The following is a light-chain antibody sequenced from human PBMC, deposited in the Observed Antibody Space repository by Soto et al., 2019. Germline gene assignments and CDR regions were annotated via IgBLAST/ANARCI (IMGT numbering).Light chain of an antibody. V-gene: IGLV2-8*01. CDR1: SSDVDGYNY. Sequence: QSALTQHPSASGSPGQSVTISCTGTSSDVDGYNYVSWYQQHPGKAPKLMIYEVSKRPSGVPDRFSGSKSGNTASLTVSGLQAEDEADYYCSSFAGSDIGVFGGGTKLTVL. J-gene: IGLJ2*01. CDR3: SSFAGSDIGV. CDR2: EVS.